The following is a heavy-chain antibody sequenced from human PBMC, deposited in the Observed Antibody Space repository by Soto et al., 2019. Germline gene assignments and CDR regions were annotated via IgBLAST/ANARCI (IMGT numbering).Heavy chain of an antibody. J-gene: IGHJ4*02. V-gene: IGHV1-69*01. CDR2: IITLFETP. CDR1: GGTFSSYA. CDR3: ATDEIGAMSTLGYSHY. Sequence: QVQLVQSGAEVKKPGSSVKVSCKASGGTFSSYAFSWVRQAPGQGLEWMGGIITLFETPNYAQKFQGRLTITADESTSTAYMELSSLRSEDTAVYYCATDEIGAMSTLGYSHYWGQGTRVTVSS. D-gene: IGHD3-16*01.